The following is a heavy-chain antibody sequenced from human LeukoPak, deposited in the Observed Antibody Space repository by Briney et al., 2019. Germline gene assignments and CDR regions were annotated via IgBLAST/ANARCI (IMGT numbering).Heavy chain of an antibody. V-gene: IGHV3-7*01. Sequence: GGSLRLSCAASGFTFSSYWMYWVRQAPGKGLEWVANIKQDGSEKYYVDSVKDRFTISRDNAKNSLYLLMNSLRAEDTAVYYCARDDGGSYPTVCEYWGQGTLVTVSS. J-gene: IGHJ4*02. D-gene: IGHD1-26*01. CDR3: ARDDGGSYPTVCEY. CDR1: GFTFSSYW. CDR2: IKQDGSEK.